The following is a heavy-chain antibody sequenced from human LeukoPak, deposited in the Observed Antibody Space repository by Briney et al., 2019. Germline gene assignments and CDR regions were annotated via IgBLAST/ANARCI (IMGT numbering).Heavy chain of an antibody. J-gene: IGHJ4*02. CDR1: GYIFSNYA. V-gene: IGHV3-21*01. Sequence: GGSLRLSCAASGYIFSNYAMTRVRQAPGKGLEWVSSISSSSSYIYYADSVKGRFTISRDNAKNSLYLQMNSLRAEDTAVYYCARDLHPYWGQGTLVTVSS. CDR2: ISSSSSYI. CDR3: ARDLHPY.